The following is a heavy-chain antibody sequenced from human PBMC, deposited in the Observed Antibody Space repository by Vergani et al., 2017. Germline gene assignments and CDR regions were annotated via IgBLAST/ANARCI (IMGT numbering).Heavy chain of an antibody. D-gene: IGHD6-19*01. CDR2: ISWNSGAV. CDR3: AKIRTGIAVAGPLDY. J-gene: IGHJ4*02. Sequence: EVDLVESGGGLAQPGGSLRLSCEASGITFWKFGMHWVRQGPGKGLEWVSGISWNSGAVDYADSVRGRFTISRENAKNSLYLQMNGLRAGDTAVYYCAKIRTGIAVAGPLDYWGQGTLVTVSS. V-gene: IGHV3-9*01. CDR1: GITFWKFG.